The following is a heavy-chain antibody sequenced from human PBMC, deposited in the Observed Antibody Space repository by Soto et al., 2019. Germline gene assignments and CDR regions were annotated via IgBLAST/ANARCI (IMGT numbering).Heavy chain of an antibody. CDR3: ARDREIVGASPVAY. D-gene: IGHD1-26*01. CDR2: ITTDGGST. V-gene: IGHV3-74*01. Sequence: EVQLVESGGGLVQPGGSLRLSCAASGFTFRGYWMNWVRQAPGKGLVWVSNITTDGGSTNYADSVKGRFTISRDNAKDTLYLYMSSLRVDDTAVYYCARDREIVGASPVAYWGPGTLVTVAS. J-gene: IGHJ4*02. CDR1: GFTFRGYW.